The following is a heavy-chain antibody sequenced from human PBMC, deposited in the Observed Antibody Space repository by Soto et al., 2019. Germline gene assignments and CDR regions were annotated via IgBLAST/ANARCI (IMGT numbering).Heavy chain of an antibody. Sequence: GGSLRLSCAASGFTFSNYAMSWVRQAPGKGLEWVSSISSSSSYIYYADSVKGRFTISRDNAKNSLYLQMNSLRAEDTAVYYCARDPYYDILTGYYKEYGMDVWGQGTTVTVSS. CDR2: ISSSSSYI. CDR1: GFTFSNYA. D-gene: IGHD3-9*01. V-gene: IGHV3-21*01. J-gene: IGHJ6*02. CDR3: ARDPYYDILTGYYKEYGMDV.